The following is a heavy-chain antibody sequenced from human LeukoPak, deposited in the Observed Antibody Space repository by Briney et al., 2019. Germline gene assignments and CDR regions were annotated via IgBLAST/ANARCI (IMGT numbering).Heavy chain of an antibody. Sequence: KPSETLSFTCTVSGDSINSRSYYWDWIRQPPGKGLEWIGILYHGGNTHYNQSLNSRVTVSANTSTNKFSRNLSSVTTADTAVSYFARHTRPGYGGSENAFDIWGQGTMVTVSS. D-gene: IGHD5-12*01. CDR3: ARHTRPGYGGSENAFDI. V-gene: IGHV4-39*01. J-gene: IGHJ3*02. CDR2: LYHGGNT. CDR1: GDSINSRSYY.